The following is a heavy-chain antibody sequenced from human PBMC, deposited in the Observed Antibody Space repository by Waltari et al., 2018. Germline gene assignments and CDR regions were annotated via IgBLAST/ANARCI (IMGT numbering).Heavy chain of an antibody. V-gene: IGHV3-33*01. D-gene: IGHD6-19*01. CDR1: GLTFNRYV. J-gene: IGHJ4*02. CDR3: ARGALAGRFFDF. Sequence: QGLLVEPGGRVLQRGRSLRLSCAAAGLTFNRYVMQWVRQAPGKGLELVAVVWYDGINKYYADSVKGRFTISRDNSENTLYLQMNSLRVDDTATYYCARGALAGRFFDFWGQGTLVTVSS. CDR2: VWYDGINK.